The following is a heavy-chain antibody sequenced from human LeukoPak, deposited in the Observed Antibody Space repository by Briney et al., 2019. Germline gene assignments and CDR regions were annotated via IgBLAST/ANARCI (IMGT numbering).Heavy chain of an antibody. CDR3: AREGYSSSFNWFDP. CDR2: IYYSGST. V-gene: IGHV4-39*07. CDR1: GGSISSSSYY. D-gene: IGHD6-13*01. J-gene: IGHJ5*02. Sequence: PSETLSLTCTVSGGSISSSSYYWGWIRQPPGKGLEWIGSIYYSGSTYYNPSLKSRVTISVDTSKHQFSLKLSSVTAADTAVYYCAREGYSSSFNWFDPWGQGTLVTVSS.